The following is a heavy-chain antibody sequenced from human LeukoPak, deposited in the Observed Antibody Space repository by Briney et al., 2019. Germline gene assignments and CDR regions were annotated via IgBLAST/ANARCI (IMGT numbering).Heavy chain of an antibody. CDR3: AKDVLYSSGWYGFGY. CDR1: GFTFSSYA. Sequence: HPGGSLRLSCAASGFTFSSYAMSWVRQAPGKGLEWVSAISGSGGSTYYADSVKGRFTISRDNSKNTLYLQMNSLRAEDTAVYYCAKDVLYSSGWYGFGYWGQGTLVTVSS. D-gene: IGHD6-19*01. V-gene: IGHV3-23*01. CDR2: ISGSGGST. J-gene: IGHJ4*02.